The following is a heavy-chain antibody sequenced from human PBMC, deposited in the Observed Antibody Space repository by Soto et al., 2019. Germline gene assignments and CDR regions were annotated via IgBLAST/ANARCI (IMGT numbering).Heavy chain of an antibody. Sequence: SETLSLTCTVSGVSISNFYWSWIRQPPGKGLEWIGYVYYTGSTSYNPSLKRRVTFSADSSRGQFSLRLNSVTAADTAVYYCARTVLGPDLLADSFVDYYYYMDVWGQGTTVTVSS. J-gene: IGHJ6*03. CDR1: GVSISNFY. CDR2: VYYTGST. D-gene: IGHD3-9*01. V-gene: IGHV4-59*08. CDR3: ARTVLGPDLLADSFVDYYYYMDV.